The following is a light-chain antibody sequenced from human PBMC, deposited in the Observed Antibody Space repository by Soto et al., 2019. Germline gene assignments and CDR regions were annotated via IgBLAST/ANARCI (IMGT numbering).Light chain of an antibody. J-gene: IGKJ4*01. Sequence: EIVLTQSPATLSLSPGERATLSCRASQSVSSYLAWYQQKPGQAPRLLIYDASNRATGIPARFSGSGSGTDFTLTISSLEPEDFAVYYCQQRSNCPPVKTFGGGTKVEIK. CDR2: DAS. V-gene: IGKV3-11*01. CDR1: QSVSSY. CDR3: QQRSNCPPVKT.